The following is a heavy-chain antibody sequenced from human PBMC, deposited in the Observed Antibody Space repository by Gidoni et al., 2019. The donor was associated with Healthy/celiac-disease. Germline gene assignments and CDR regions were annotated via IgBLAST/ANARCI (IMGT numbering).Heavy chain of an antibody. Sequence: EGQLVESGGGLTQSGGSLRLSGAPSGFTVSCTYMSWVRQAPGKGLEWVSFIYSGGSTYYADSVEGRFTISRDNSKNTLYLQMNSLRAEDTAVYYCARSRGPAYYYGMDVWGQGTTVTVS. D-gene: IGHD3-10*01. CDR2: IYSGGST. CDR1: GFTVSCTY. V-gene: IGHV3-53*01. J-gene: IGHJ6*02. CDR3: ARSRGPAYYYGMDV.